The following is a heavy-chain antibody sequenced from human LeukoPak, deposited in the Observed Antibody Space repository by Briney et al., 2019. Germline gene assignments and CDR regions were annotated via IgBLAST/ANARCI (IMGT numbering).Heavy chain of an antibody. J-gene: IGHJ5*02. D-gene: IGHD3-10*01. V-gene: IGHV1-2*02. CDR3: ARDHVLLQWFGEGGFDP. CDR1: GYIFTDYY. CDR2: FSPDNGGT. Sequence: GASVKVSRKASGYIFTDYYVHWVRQAPGQGLEWMGWFSPDNGGTKSVQKFQGRVTMAGDTSMRTAYMELSRLTFDDTAVYYCARDHVLLQWFGEGGFDPWGQGTLVTVSS.